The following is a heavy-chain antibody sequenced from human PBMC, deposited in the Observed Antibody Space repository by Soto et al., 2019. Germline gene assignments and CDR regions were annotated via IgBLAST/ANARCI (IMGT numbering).Heavy chain of an antibody. Sequence: LRLSCAVSGFTFSDYAMSWVRQAPGKGLEWVSSLSGSGSSTYYADSVSGRFTISRDNSKNTLYLQMNSLRAEDTAVYYCATGFYYYDSSGPRSFDYWGQGTLVTVSS. D-gene: IGHD3-22*01. CDR1: GFTFSDYA. CDR3: ATGFYYYDSSGPRSFDY. V-gene: IGHV3-23*01. CDR2: LSGSGSST. J-gene: IGHJ4*02.